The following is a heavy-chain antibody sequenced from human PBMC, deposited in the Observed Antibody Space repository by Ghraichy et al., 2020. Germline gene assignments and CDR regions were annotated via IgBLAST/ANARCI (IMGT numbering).Heavy chain of an antibody. V-gene: IGHV3-23*01. Sequence: GGSLRLSCAASGFTFSSYAMNWVRQAPGKGLEWVSTISGSGGSTYYADSVKGRFTISRDNSKNTLYLHMNSLRAEDTAVYYCAKSAYGQDGFDIWGQGTMVTVSS. J-gene: IGHJ3*02. CDR1: GFTFSSYA. CDR2: ISGSGGST. CDR3: AKSAYGQDGFDI. D-gene: IGHD2-21*01.